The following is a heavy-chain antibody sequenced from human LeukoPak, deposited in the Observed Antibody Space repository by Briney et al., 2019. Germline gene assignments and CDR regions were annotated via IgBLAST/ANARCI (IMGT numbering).Heavy chain of an antibody. CDR2: ISTDGSSR. V-gene: IGHV3-74*01. Sequence: PGGSLRLSCAASGFTFSSYWMPWLRQEPRKGLVWVSRISTDGSSRSYADSVKGRFTISRDNGKNTLYLQMNSLRAEDTAVYYCASYLTSIPSGMDVWGQGATVTASS. CDR1: GFTFSSYW. D-gene: IGHD2/OR15-2a*01. J-gene: IGHJ6*02. CDR3: ASYLTSIPSGMDV.